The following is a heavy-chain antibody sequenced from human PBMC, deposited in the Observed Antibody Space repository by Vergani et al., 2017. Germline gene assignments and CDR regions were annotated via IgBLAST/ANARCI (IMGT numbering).Heavy chain of an antibody. CDR2: ISTDGTKK. Sequence: QVQLVESGGGIVQPGTSLRLSCVASGFTFSSHAIHWVRRAPGKGLEWVAVISTDGTKKFYGDSVKGRFTISRDNSKSSLYLQMNSLRAEDTGVYYCARDRYYLGSGSYPYFYYYGLDVWGQGTAVTVSS. J-gene: IGHJ6*02. CDR3: ARDRYYLGSGSYPYFYYYGLDV. V-gene: IGHV3-30*03. D-gene: IGHD3-10*01. CDR1: GFTFSSHA.